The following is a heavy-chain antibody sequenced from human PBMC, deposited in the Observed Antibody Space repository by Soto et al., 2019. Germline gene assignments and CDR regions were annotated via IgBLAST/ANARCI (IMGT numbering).Heavy chain of an antibody. V-gene: IGHV1-18*01. D-gene: IGHD2-8*01. CDR2: IRAYNGNT. Sequence: ASVKVSCKASGYTFTSYGISWVRQAPGQGLEWMGWIRAYNGNTNYAQKLQGRVTMTTDTSTSTAYMELRSLRSDDTAVYYCARGDYCTNGVCYKGTNWFDPWGQGTLVTVSS. CDR1: GYTFTSYG. J-gene: IGHJ5*02. CDR3: ARGDYCTNGVCYKGTNWFDP.